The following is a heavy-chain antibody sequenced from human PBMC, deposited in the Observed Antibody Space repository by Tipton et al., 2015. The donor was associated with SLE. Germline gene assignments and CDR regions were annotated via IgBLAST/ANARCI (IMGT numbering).Heavy chain of an antibody. CDR2: IYSAVTTSST. Sequence: SLRLSCEASGFTVSRNSMRWVRQAPGKGLEWVSVIYSAVTTSSTYYADFVKGRFTISRDNSKNTLFLQMNSLRAEDTAVYYCARDLGSWGFDYWGQGTLVTVSS. CDR1: GFTVSRNS. D-gene: IGHD2-15*01. J-gene: IGHJ4*02. V-gene: IGHV3-66*02. CDR3: ARDLGSWGFDY.